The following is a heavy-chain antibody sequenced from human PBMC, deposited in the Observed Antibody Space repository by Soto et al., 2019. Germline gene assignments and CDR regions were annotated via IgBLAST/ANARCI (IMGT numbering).Heavy chain of an antibody. CDR2: IASTSWNI. CDR3: ARGPSAAAPLSDWYFDL. V-gene: IGHV3-48*02. D-gene: IGHD2-2*01. J-gene: IGHJ2*01. CDR1: GFTLSGYS. Sequence: LRLSCAASGFTLSGYSMNWVRQAPGKGLEWVSYIASTSWNIYYADTVKGRFTISRDNAKNSLYLQMNSLRDEDTAVYYCARGPSAAAPLSDWYFDLWGRGTLVTVSS.